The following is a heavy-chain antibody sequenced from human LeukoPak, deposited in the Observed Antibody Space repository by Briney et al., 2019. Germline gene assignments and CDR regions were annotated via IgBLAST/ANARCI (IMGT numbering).Heavy chain of an antibody. CDR3: AKGPSSGWPLNLAFEI. CDR1: GFTFSSYA. CDR2: ISGSGGST. Sequence: GGSLRLSCAASGFTFSSYAMSWVRQAPGKGLEWVSAISGSGGSTYYADSVKGRFTISRDNSKNTLYLQMNSLRAEDTAVYYCAKGPSSGWPLNLAFEIWGQGTMVTVSS. D-gene: IGHD6-19*01. J-gene: IGHJ3*02. V-gene: IGHV3-23*01.